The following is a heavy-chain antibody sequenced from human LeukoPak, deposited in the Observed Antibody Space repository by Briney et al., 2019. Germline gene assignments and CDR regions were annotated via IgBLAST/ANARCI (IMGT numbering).Heavy chain of an antibody. CDR3: ARVHYSGSYPVDY. CDR2: ISYDGSNK. D-gene: IGHD3-10*01. Sequence: GGSLRLSCAASGFTFSTYDIHWVRQAPGKGLEWVALISYDGSNKYYADSVKGRFTISRDNSNDTLYLQMNSLRADDTAVYYCARVHYSGSYPVDYWGQGTLVTVSS. CDR1: GFTFSTYD. V-gene: IGHV3-30-3*01. J-gene: IGHJ4*02.